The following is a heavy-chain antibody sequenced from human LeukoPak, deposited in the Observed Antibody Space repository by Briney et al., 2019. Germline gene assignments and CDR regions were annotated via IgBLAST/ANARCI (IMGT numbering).Heavy chain of an antibody. V-gene: IGHV4-39*01. CDR3: ARHSVGVSTFDP. CDR2: VYHTGTT. J-gene: IGHJ5*02. CDR1: GGSISSTSYY. Sequence: SETLSLPFPVSGGSISSTSYYWGWIGPPPGKGLEWIGSVYHTGTTYCNPSLKSRVTISADTSKNHFSLKLSSVTAADTAVYYCARHSVGVSTFDPWGQGTLVTVSS. D-gene: IGHD1-26*01.